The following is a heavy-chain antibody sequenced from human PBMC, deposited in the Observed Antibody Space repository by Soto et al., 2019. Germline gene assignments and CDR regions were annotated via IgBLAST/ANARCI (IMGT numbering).Heavy chain of an antibody. Sequence: PSETLSLTCSVSSGSISSSDYYWSLIRQPPGKGLEWIGTFYYSGSTNYNPSLESRVTISVDTSKNQFSLKVSSVTAADTAVYYCGGYCSGGSCDYYGMDVWGQGTTVTVSS. CDR1: SGSISSSDYY. V-gene: IGHV4-39*01. CDR2: FYYSGST. CDR3: GGYCSGGSCDYYGMDV. D-gene: IGHD2-15*01. J-gene: IGHJ6*02.